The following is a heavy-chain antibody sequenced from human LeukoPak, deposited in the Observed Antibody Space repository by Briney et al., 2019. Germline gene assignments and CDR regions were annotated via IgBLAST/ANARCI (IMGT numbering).Heavy chain of an antibody. CDR2: ISAYNGNT. D-gene: IGHD2-15*01. Sequence: GASVKVSCKASGYTFTSYGISWVRQAPGQGLEWMGWISAYNGNTNYAQKLQGRVTMTTDTSTSTAYMELRSLRSDDTAVYYCAYCSGGSCYLRKGYYYYGMDVWGQGTTVTVSS. V-gene: IGHV1-18*01. J-gene: IGHJ6*02. CDR3: AYCSGGSCYLRKGYYYYGMDV. CDR1: GYTFTSYG.